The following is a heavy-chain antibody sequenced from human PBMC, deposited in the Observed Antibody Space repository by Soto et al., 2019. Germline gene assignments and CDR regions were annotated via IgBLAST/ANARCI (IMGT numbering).Heavy chain of an antibody. V-gene: IGHV1-69*08. CDR1: GGTFSRYS. Sequence: QVQLVQSGAEVKKPGSSVKVSCKASGGTFSRYSFTWVRQAPGHGLEWMGRIIPVFGIASYAQKFQGRVTLTADNSTGXAXMXXTSLRSEATAVYYCAREDRDRETGLVPAAIAGMDVWGQGTTVTVSS. J-gene: IGHJ6*02. D-gene: IGHD2-2*01. CDR2: IIPVFGIA. CDR3: AREDRDRETGLVPAAIAGMDV.